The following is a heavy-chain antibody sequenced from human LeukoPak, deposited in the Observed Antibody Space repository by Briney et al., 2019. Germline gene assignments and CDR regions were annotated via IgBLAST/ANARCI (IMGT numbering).Heavy chain of an antibody. CDR3: ARDGQWQTQEGFDY. CDR1: GFTFSSYA. V-gene: IGHV3-30*04. D-gene: IGHD6-19*01. CDR2: ISYDGSNK. Sequence: GRSLRLFCAASGFTFSSYAMHWVRQAPGKGLEWVAVISYDGSNKYYADSVKGRFTISRDNSKNTLYLQMNSLRAEDTAVYYCARDGQWQTQEGFDYWGQGTLVTVSS. J-gene: IGHJ4*02.